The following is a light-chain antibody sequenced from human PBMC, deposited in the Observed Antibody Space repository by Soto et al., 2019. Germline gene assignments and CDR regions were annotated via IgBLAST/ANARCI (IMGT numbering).Light chain of an antibody. Sequence: EIGMTQSPATLSVSPGERATLSCRASQSVSSYLAWYQQKPGQAPRLLIYDASNRATGIPARFSGSGSGTDFTLTISSLEPEDFAVYYCQQRSNWPTFAQGTKVDI. V-gene: IGKV3-11*01. CDR3: QQRSNWPT. CDR2: DAS. CDR1: QSVSSY. J-gene: IGKJ1*01.